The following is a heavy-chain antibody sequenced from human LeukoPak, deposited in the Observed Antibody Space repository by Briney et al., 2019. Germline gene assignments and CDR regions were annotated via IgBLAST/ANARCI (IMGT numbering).Heavy chain of an antibody. J-gene: IGHJ4*02. CDR2: LHRSGST. CDR1: PDSTTSNF. Sequence: SETLSRTCTVSPDSTTSNFWSWVRQPPGKGLEWIGELHRSGSTNYNPSLQSRITISIDRSKNPIALELSSVTAADTAVYYCAREIVGGFNPGAYWGQGTLVTVSS. D-gene: IGHD1-14*01. V-gene: IGHV4-4*02. CDR3: AREIVGGFNPGAY.